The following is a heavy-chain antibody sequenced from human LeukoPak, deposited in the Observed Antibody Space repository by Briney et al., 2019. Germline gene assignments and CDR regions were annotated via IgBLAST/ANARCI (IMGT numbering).Heavy chain of an antibody. Sequence: PSQPLSLTCAVSGDSITSSDSSWSWIRQPLGKGLEWIGYIYHSGGAYYNPSLKSRVTISLDRSKNQFSLKLNSVTAADTAVYYCARDFIAQSPIPAYWGQGTLVSVSS. CDR1: GDSITSSDSS. V-gene: IGHV4-30-2*01. J-gene: IGHJ4*02. CDR2: IYHSGGA. CDR3: ARDFIAQSPIPAY. D-gene: IGHD6-13*01.